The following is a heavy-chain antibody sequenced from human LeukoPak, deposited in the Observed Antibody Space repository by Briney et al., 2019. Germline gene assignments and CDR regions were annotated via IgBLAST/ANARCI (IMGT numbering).Heavy chain of an antibody. D-gene: IGHD1-26*01. CDR1: GGSISSSNW. CDR3: AKNTVGATFPGAFDI. J-gene: IGHJ3*02. Sequence: PSGTLSLTCAVSGGSISSSNWWSWVRQPPGKGLEWIGGINYYGKTYYNPSVKSRVTISVDTSKNQFSLMVRSVTAADTAVYYCAKNTVGATFPGAFDIWGQGTMVTVSS. V-gene: IGHV4-4*02. CDR2: INYYGKT.